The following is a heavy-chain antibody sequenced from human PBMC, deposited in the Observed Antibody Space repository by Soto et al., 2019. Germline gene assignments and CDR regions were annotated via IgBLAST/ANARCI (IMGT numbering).Heavy chain of an antibody. D-gene: IGHD3-16*01. CDR3: ARWGRVVTSLTHSHYGMDV. Sequence: ASVKVSCKASGYTFTSYYMHWVRQAPGQGLEWMGIINPSGGSTSYAQKFQGRVTMTRDTSTSTVYMELSSLRSEDTAVYYCARWGRVVTSLTHSHYGMDVWGQGTTVTVSS. J-gene: IGHJ6*02. CDR2: INPSGGST. V-gene: IGHV1-46*01. CDR1: GYTFTSYY.